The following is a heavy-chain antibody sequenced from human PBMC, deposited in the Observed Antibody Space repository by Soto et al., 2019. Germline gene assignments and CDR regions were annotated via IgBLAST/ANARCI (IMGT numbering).Heavy chain of an antibody. V-gene: IGHV1-8*01. CDR2: MNPNSGNT. J-gene: IGHJ5*02. D-gene: IGHD5-18*01. CDR1: GYTFTSYD. Sequence: ASVKVSCKASGYTFTSYDINWVRQATGQGLEWMGWMNPNSGNTGYAQKFQGRVTMTRNTSISTAYMELSSLRAEDTAVYYCAREIQLWSNWFDPWGQGTLVTVSS. CDR3: AREIQLWSNWFDP.